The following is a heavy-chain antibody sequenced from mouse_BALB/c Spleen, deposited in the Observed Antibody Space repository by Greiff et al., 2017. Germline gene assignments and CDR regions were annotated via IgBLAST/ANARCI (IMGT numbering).Heavy chain of an antibody. V-gene: IGHV3-8*02. CDR1: GDSFTSCY. J-gene: IGHJ4*01. CDR2: ISYSGST. CDR3: ARSSNLYCSSRYYAMDD. Sequence: EVKLQESGPGLVKPSQTLYLTCSVTGDSFTSCYLNWVRKFPGNKLEYIGYISYSGSTYYKPSLKSRISITRDTSKNQYYMQLNSVTTEDTATYYCARSSNLYCSSRYYAMDDWGQGTSVTVSS. D-gene: IGHD1-1*01.